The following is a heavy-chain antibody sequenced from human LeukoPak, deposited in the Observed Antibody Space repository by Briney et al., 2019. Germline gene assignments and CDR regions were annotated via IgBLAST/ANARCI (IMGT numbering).Heavy chain of an antibody. CDR1: GYTLTELS. CDR2: FDPEDGET. D-gene: IGHD4/OR15-4a*01. Sequence: ASVKVSCKVSGYTLTELSMHWVRQAPGKGLEWMGGFDPEDGETIYAQKFQGRVTMTEDTSTDTAYMELSSLRSEDTAVYYCAKGHDYGDRDLFDYWGQGTLVTVSS. V-gene: IGHV1-24*01. J-gene: IGHJ4*02. CDR3: AKGHDYGDRDLFDY.